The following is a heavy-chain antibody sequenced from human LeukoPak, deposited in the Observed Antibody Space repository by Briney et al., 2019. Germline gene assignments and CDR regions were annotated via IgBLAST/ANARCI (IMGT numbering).Heavy chain of an antibody. CDR1: GGTFSSYA. D-gene: IGHD3-3*01. Sequence: SSXXVSCKASGGTFSSYAISWVRQAPGQGLEWMGGIIPIFGTANYARKFQGRVTITADESKSTAYMELSSLRSEDTAVYYCARGPTGRFLEWLLPFDYWGQGTLVTVSS. CDR3: ARGPTGRFLEWLLPFDY. CDR2: IIPIFGTA. V-gene: IGHV1-69*01. J-gene: IGHJ4*02.